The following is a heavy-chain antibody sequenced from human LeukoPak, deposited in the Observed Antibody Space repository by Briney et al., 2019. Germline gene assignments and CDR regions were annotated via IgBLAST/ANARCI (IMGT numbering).Heavy chain of an antibody. J-gene: IGHJ4*02. D-gene: IGHD3-22*01. V-gene: IGHV3-21*01. CDR3: ARGAGPYYYDSSGYYDGLDY. CDR1: GFTFSSYS. Sequence: PGGSLRLSCAASGFTFSSYSMNWVRQAPGKGLEWVSSISSSSSYIYYADSVKGRFTISRDNAKNSLYLQMNSLRAEDTAVYYCARGAGPYYYDSSGYYDGLDYWGQGTLVTVSS. CDR2: ISSSSSYI.